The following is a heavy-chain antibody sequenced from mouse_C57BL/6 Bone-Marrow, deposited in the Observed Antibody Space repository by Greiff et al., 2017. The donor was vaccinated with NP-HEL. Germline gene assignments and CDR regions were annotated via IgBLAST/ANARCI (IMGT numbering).Heavy chain of an antibody. CDR1: GYTFTSYW. V-gene: IGHV1-55*01. CDR3: ASEILTFYCALDF. J-gene: IGHJ4*01. Sequence: QVQLKQPGAELVKPGASVKMSCKASGYTFTSYWITWVKQRPGQGLEWIGDIYPGSGSTNYNEKFKSKATLTVDTSSSTAYMQLSSLTSEDSAVYYCASEILTFYCALDFWGQGTSVTVSS. CDR2: IYPGSGST.